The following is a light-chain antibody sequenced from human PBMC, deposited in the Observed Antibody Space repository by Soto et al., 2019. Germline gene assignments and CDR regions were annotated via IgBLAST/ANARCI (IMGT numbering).Light chain of an antibody. CDR1: SSDVGGYNY. CDR2: DVS. J-gene: IGLJ3*02. Sequence: QSALTQPASVSGSPGQSITISCTGTSSDVGGYNYVSWYQQQLGKAPKLIIYDVSNRPSGVSNRFSGSKSGYTASLTISELQAEDEADYYCSSYASGSSVVFGGGTKVTVL. V-gene: IGLV2-14*01. CDR3: SSYASGSSVV.